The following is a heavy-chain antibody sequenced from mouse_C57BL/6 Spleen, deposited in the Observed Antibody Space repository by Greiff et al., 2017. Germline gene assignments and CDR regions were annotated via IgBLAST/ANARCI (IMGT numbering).Heavy chain of an antibody. D-gene: IGHD1-1*01. CDR3: ARALLDYGSPFDV. CDR2: INYDGSST. Sequence: EVMLVESEGGLVQPGSSMKLSCTASGFTFSAYYMAWVRQVPEKGLEWVANINYDGSSTYYLDSLKSRFIISRDNAKNILYLQMSSLKSEDTATYYCARALLDYGSPFDVWGTGTTVTVSS. V-gene: IGHV5-16*01. CDR1: GFTFSAYY. J-gene: IGHJ1*03.